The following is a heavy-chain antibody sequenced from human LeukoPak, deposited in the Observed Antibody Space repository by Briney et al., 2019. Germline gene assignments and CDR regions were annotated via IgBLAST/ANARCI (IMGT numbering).Heavy chain of an antibody. CDR2: INPDNGDR. CDR3: ARVVDYCGKYLRGSNDY. Sequence: ASVKVSCKPSGYRFTVYFMHWVRQAPGQGLEWVGWINPDNGDRDYAQNLQGRVTLSRDTSTSTAYMELSSLRSDDTAVYYCARVVDYCGKYLRGSNDYWGQGTLVTVSS. CDR1: GYRFTVYF. J-gene: IGHJ4*02. D-gene: IGHD4-23*01. V-gene: IGHV1-2*02.